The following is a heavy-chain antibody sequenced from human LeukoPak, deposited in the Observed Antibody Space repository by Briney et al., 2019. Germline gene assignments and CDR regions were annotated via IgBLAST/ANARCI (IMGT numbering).Heavy chain of an antibody. CDR2: IYYSEST. CDR3: ARDPNLRTGAFDI. J-gene: IGHJ3*02. V-gene: IGHV4-59*12. Sequence: PSETLSLTYTVSGGSISSYYWSWIRQPPGKGLEWIGYIYYSESTNYNPSLKSRVTISVDKSKNQFSLKLSSVTAADTAVYYCARDPNLRTGAFDIWGQGTMVTVSS. CDR1: GGSISSYY. D-gene: IGHD4-17*01.